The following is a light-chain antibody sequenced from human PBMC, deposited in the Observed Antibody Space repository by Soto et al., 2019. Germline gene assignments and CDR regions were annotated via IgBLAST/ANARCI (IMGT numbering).Light chain of an antibody. V-gene: IGKV3-11*01. CDR1: QSVSSS. J-gene: IGKJ1*01. Sequence: EIVLTQSPATLSLSPGERATLSCRASQSVSSSLAWYQQKPGQAPRLLIYDASSRATGIPARFSGSGSGTDFTLTISSLEPEDFAVYYCQQRTKWRTFGQGTKVDI. CDR2: DAS. CDR3: QQRTKWRT.